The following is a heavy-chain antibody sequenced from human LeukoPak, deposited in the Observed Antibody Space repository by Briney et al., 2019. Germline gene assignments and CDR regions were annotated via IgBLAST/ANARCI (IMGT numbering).Heavy chain of an antibody. CDR3: AGTQLAGVVDV. J-gene: IGHJ6*02. CDR1: GGSISGYC. Sequence: PSETLSLTCSVAGGSISGYCWSWIRQPPGKGLEWIAYIYYSGTTRYNPSLKSRVPLSVDTSKNQLSLKLSSVTGGDTALYYCAGTQLAGVVDVWGQGTTVTVSS. V-gene: IGHV4-59*08. CDR2: IYYSGTT. D-gene: IGHD1-1*01.